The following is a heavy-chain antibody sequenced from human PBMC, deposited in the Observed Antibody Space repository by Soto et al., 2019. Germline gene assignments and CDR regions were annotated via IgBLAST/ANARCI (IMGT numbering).Heavy chain of an antibody. CDR3: AGVGEVVPAAIFYWFDP. D-gene: IGHD2-2*01. CDR1: GGSISSGDYY. J-gene: IGHJ5*02. V-gene: IGHV4-30-4*01. Sequence: QVQLQESGPGLVKPSQTLSLTCTVSGGSISSGDYYWSWIRQPPGKGLEWIGYIYYSGSTYYNPSLKSRVTISVDTSKNQFSVKLRSVTAADTAVYYWAGVGEVVPAAIFYWFDPWGQGTLVTVSS. CDR2: IYYSGST.